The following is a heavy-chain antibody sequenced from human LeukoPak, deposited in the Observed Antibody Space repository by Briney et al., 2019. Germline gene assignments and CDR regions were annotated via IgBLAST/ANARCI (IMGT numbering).Heavy chain of an antibody. CDR3: ARCDVLRYFDWSRPFDY. CDR1: GFTFSSYE. D-gene: IGHD3-9*01. V-gene: IGHV3-48*03. CDR2: IGSSGITI. J-gene: IGHJ4*02. Sequence: GGSLRLSCAASGFTFSSYEMNWGRQAPGKGLEWVSYIGSSGITIYYADSVKGRFAISRDNAKNSLYLQITSLRAEDPAVYYCARCDVLRYFDWSRPFDYWGQGTLVTVSS.